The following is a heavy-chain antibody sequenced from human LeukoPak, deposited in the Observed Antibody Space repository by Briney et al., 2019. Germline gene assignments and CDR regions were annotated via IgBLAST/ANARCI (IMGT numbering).Heavy chain of an antibody. CDR3: AKDFGAGYYYGFKDY. V-gene: IGHV3-30*02. Sequence: PGGSLRLSCAASGFTFSSYGMHWVRQAPGKGLEWAAFIRYDGSNKYYADSVKGRFTISRDNSKNTLYLQMNSLRAEDTALYYCAKDFGAGYYYGFKDYWGQGTLVTVSS. J-gene: IGHJ4*02. D-gene: IGHD3-10*01. CDR2: IRYDGSNK. CDR1: GFTFSSYG.